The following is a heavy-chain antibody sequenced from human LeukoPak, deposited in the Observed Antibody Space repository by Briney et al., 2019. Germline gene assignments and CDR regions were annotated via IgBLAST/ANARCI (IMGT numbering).Heavy chain of an antibody. J-gene: IGHJ4*02. CDR1: GFTFSTYA. CDR2: ISYDGSHK. CDR3: VNNDLIAAPTTRDY. V-gene: IGHV3-30*14. Sequence: QPGRSLRLSCAASGFTFSTYAMHWVRQAPGKGLEWVAVISYDGSHKYYADSVKGRFTISRDNSKNTLYLQMSSLRAEDTAVYSCVNNDLIAAPTTRDYWGQGTQVTVSS. D-gene: IGHD6-13*01.